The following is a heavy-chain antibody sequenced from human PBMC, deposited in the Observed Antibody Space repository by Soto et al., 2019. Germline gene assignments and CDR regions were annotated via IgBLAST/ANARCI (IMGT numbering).Heavy chain of an antibody. Sequence: SGTMSLTCAIYGGSFGVYYWSWICQPPGQRLEWIGEILHGGNTNYNPSLKSRVAMSTDTSKNQFSLRLNSVTAADTAGYYCARERKQWHPHSLNDFWGQGTLVTVSS. CDR3: ARERKQWHPHSLNDF. CDR2: ILHGGNT. V-gene: IGHV4-34*12. D-gene: IGHD6-19*01. CDR1: GGSFGVYY. J-gene: IGHJ4*02.